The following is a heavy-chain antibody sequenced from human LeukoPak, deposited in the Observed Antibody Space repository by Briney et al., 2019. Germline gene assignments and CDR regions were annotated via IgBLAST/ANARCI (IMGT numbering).Heavy chain of an antibody. CDR1: GGSFSGYY. CDR2: INHSGST. J-gene: IGHJ4*02. D-gene: IGHD6-13*01. V-gene: IGHV4-34*01. Sequence: PSETLSLTCAVYGGSFSGYYWSWIRQPPGKGLEWIGEINHSGSTNYNPSLKSRVTISVDTSKNQFSLKLSSVTAADTAVYYCARGYYSSSRFDSWGQGTLVTVSS. CDR3: ARGYYSSSRFDS.